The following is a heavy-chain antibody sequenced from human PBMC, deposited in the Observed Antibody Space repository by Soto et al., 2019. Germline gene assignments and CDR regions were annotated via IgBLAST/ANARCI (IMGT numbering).Heavy chain of an antibody. V-gene: IGHV4-31*03. CDR2: IYYNGTT. D-gene: IGHD2-15*01. CDR3: ARARGARYFDY. J-gene: IGHJ4*02. Sequence: SETLSLSCTVSGVSISSPHFYWIWIRQHPGKGLEWIGHIYYNGTTYYNPTLKSRVSISVDTSKNQFSLKLSSVTVADTAVYCCARARGARYFDYWGQGTLVTVS. CDR1: GVSISSPHFY.